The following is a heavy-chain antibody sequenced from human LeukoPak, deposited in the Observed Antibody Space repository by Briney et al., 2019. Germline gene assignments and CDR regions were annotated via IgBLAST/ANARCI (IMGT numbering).Heavy chain of an antibody. CDR1: GGSISSPSYY. CDR3: ARRITGTPFDY. J-gene: IGHJ4*02. Sequence: WETLSLTCTVSGGSISSPSYYWGWIRQPPGKGLEWIATIYYTGSTSYNPSLKSRVTLSVDTAKNQFSLKLISVTAADTALYFCARRITGTPFDYWGQGTLVTVSS. V-gene: IGHV4-39*01. D-gene: IGHD1-20*01. CDR2: IYYTGST.